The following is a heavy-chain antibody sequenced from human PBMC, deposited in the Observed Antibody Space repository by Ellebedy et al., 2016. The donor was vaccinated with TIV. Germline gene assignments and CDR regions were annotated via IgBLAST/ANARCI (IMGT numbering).Heavy chain of an antibody. CDR2: IYHSGST. V-gene: IGHV4-59*08. D-gene: IGHD6-13*01. CDR3: ARSDVATAGPIDY. Sequence: MPGGSLRLSCTVSGGSIRSYYWNWIRQPPGKGLEWIAYIYHSGSTYYNPYLRSRVTISIDTSTKKFSLKVTSVTAADTAVYYCARSDVATAGPIDYWGQGTLVTVSS. CDR1: GGSIRSYY. J-gene: IGHJ4*02.